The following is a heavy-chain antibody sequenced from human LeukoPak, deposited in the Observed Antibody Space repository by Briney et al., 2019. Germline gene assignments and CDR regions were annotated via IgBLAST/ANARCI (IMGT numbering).Heavy chain of an antibody. Sequence: QTGGSLRLSCAASEFTFSSYSMNWVRQAPGKGLEWVSYITNSGNSKSYADSVKGRFTISRDNTKNSLYLQMNGLRAEDTAVYYCARETNGDYADFYDYWGQGTLVTVSS. CDR2: ITNSGNSK. J-gene: IGHJ4*02. CDR1: EFTFSSYS. V-gene: IGHV3-48*01. D-gene: IGHD4-17*01. CDR3: ARETNGDYADFYDY.